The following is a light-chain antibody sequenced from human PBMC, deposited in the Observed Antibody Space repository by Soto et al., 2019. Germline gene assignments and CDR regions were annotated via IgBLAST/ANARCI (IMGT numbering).Light chain of an antibody. CDR2: GAS. CDR3: QHDDNSGWT. CDR1: QSVSSSY. J-gene: IGKJ1*01. V-gene: IGKV3-20*01. Sequence: EIVLTQSPGTLSLSPGERATLSCRASQSVSSSYLAWYQQKPGQAPRLLIYGASNRATGIPDRFSGRGSGTDFTLTIIRLETDDFAVYYCQHDDNSGWTFGHGTKVEIK.